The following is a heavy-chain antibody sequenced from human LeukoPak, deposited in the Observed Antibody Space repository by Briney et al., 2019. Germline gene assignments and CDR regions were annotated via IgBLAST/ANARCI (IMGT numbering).Heavy chain of an antibody. D-gene: IGHD4-11*01. CDR1: GGSISSGDYY. V-gene: IGHV4-30-4*08. CDR3: ARDRYGGTVTTYPPD. J-gene: IGHJ4*02. Sequence: SETLSLTCTVSGGSISSGDYYWSWIRQPPGKGLEWIGYIYYSGSTYYNPSLKSRVTISVDTSKNQFSLKLSSVTAADTAVYYCARDRYGGTVTTYPPDWGQGTLVTVSS. CDR2: IYYSGST.